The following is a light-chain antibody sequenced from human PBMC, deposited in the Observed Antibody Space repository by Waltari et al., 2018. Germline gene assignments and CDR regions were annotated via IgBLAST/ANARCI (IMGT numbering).Light chain of an antibody. J-gene: IGKJ2*01. V-gene: IGKV4-1*01. CDR3: QQYYSTPHT. CDR2: WAS. Sequence: DLVMTQSPDSLAVSPGERATITRKSTQSVLYRSNNKNYLAWYQQKPGQPPKLLIYWASTRESGVPDRFSGSGSGTDFTLTSSSLQAEDVAVYYCQQYYSTPHTFGQGTKLEIK. CDR1: QSVLYRSNNKNY.